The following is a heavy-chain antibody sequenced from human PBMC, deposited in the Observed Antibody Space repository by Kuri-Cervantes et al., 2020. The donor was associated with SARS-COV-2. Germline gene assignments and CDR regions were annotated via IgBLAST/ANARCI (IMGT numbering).Heavy chain of an antibody. V-gene: IGHV3-23*01. CDR1: GFTFSSYA. D-gene: IGHD1-14*01. Sequence: GESLKISCAASGFTFSSYAMSWVRQAPGKGLEWVSAISGSGGSTYYADSVKGRFTISRDNSRNTLYLQMNSLRAEDTAVYYCAREGRNIDYYYGMDVWGQGTTVTVSS. CDR2: ISGSGGST. J-gene: IGHJ6*02. CDR3: AREGRNIDYYYGMDV.